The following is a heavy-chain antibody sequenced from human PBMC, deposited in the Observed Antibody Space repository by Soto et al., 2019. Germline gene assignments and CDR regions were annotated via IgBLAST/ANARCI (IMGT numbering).Heavy chain of an antibody. CDR2: IYYSGST. Sequence: PSETLSLTCTVSGGSISSYYWSWIRQPPGKGLEWIGYIYYSGSTNYNPSLKSRVTISVDTSKNQFSLKLSSVTAADTAVYYCARASRELLYSYIDYGMDVWGQGTTVTVSS. V-gene: IGHV4-59*01. D-gene: IGHD3-10*01. CDR1: GGSISSYY. J-gene: IGHJ6*02. CDR3: ARASRELLYSYIDYGMDV.